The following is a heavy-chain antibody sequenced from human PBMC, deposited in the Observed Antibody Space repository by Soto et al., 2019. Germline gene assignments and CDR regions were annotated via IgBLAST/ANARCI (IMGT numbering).Heavy chain of an antibody. Sequence: QVQLVQSGAEVKKPGASVKVSCKASGYTFTGYYMHWVRQAPGQGLEWMGWINPNSGGTNYAQKFQGWVTMTRDTSISKAYMALSRQRSDDTAVYYCARAGGYSGYDYGRTFDYWGQGTLVTVSS. CDR1: GYTFTGYY. CDR2: INPNSGGT. J-gene: IGHJ4*02. D-gene: IGHD5-12*01. CDR3: ARAGGYSGYDYGRTFDY. V-gene: IGHV1-2*04.